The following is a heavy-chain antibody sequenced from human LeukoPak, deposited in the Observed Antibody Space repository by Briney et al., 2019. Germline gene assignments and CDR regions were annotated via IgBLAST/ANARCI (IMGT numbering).Heavy chain of an antibody. CDR2: ITHSGDKT. CDR1: GFTFNIYA. D-gene: IGHD2-2*02. V-gene: IGHV3-23*01. J-gene: IGHJ3*02. Sequence: GGSLRLSCAASGFTFNIYAITWVRQAPGKGLEWVATITHSGDKTFYTDSVKGRFTISRDNSENTLYLQMNSLRAEDTAVYYCARDCSSTSCYNVRGAFDIWGQGTMVTVSS. CDR3: ARDCSSTSCYNVRGAFDI.